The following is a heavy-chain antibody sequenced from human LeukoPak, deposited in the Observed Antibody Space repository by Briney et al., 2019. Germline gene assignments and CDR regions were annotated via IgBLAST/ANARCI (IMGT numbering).Heavy chain of an antibody. Sequence: PSETLSLTCTVSGGSISSSSYHWGWIRQPPGKGLEWIGSIYYSGSTYYNPSLKSRVTISVDTSKNQFSLKLSSVTAADTAVYYCARQPGYYDSSGYYPLPYYYGMDVWGQGTTVTVSS. J-gene: IGHJ6*02. D-gene: IGHD3-22*01. CDR1: GGSISSSSYH. CDR3: ARQPGYYDSSGYYPLPYYYGMDV. V-gene: IGHV4-39*01. CDR2: IYYSGST.